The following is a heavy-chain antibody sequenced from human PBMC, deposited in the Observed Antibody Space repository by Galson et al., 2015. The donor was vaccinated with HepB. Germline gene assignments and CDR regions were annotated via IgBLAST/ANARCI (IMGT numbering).Heavy chain of an antibody. Sequence: QSGAEVKKPGESLRISCKASGYTFTSYGISWVRQAPGQGLEWMGWISAYNGNTNYAQKLQGRVTMTTDTSTSTAYMELRSLRSDDTAVYYCARSRKLSSYYYMDVWGKGTTVTVSS. V-gene: IGHV1-18*01. CDR1: GYTFTSYG. J-gene: IGHJ6*03. CDR2: ISAYNGNT. D-gene: IGHD3-16*02. CDR3: ARSRKLSSYYYMDV.